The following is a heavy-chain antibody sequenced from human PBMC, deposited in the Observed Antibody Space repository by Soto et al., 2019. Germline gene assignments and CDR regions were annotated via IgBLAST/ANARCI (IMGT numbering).Heavy chain of an antibody. D-gene: IGHD7-27*01. J-gene: IGHJ4*02. CDR1: GFTFSSYA. Sequence: GGSLRLSCTASGFTFSSYAMGWVRQAPGKGLEWVSVTVGSGDTTYYTDSVRGRFIISRDNSKNTLYLQMNSLRAEDTAVYYCARADLGYFDYWGQGTLVTVSS. CDR2: TVGSGDTT. CDR3: ARADLGYFDY. V-gene: IGHV3-23*01.